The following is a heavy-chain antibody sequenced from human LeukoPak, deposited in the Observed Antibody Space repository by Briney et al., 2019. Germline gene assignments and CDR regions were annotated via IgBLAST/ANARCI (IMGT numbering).Heavy chain of an antibody. D-gene: IGHD1-1*01. V-gene: IGHV3-7*01. Sequence: GGSLRLSCAASGFPFSSNWMSWFRQAPGKGLEWVANIKQDGSDKYYVDSVKGRFTISRDNAENSLNLQLNSLRADDTAVYYCARLTGTTGFDYWGQGTLVTVSS. CDR1: GFPFSSNW. CDR2: IKQDGSDK. J-gene: IGHJ4*02. CDR3: ARLTGTTGFDY.